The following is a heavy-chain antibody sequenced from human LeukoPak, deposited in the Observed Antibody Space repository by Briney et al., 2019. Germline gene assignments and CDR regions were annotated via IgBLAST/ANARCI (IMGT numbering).Heavy chain of an antibody. D-gene: IGHD7-27*01. V-gene: IGHV3-30-3*01. J-gene: IGHJ4*02. CDR1: GFTFSSYA. CDR2: ISYDGNNK. CDR3: ARGDPLGNY. Sequence: GGSLRLSCAASGFTFSSYAMHWVRQAPGKGLEWVALISYDGNNKYYADSVKGRFTISRDNSKNTLYLQMNSLKPEDTAVYYCARGDPLGNYWGQGTPVTVSS.